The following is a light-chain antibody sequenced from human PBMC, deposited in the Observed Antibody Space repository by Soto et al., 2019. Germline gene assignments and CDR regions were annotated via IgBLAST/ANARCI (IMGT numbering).Light chain of an antibody. CDR2: EVT. Sequence: QSALTQPASVSGSPGQSITVSCTGTSSDVGGHNYVSWFQQHPGQAPKLLIYEVTTRPSGVSTRFSGSKSGNTASLTISGLQAEDEADYYCCSYAGRSTWDVVFGGGTQLTVL. CDR3: CSYAGRSTWDVV. J-gene: IGLJ2*01. CDR1: SSDVGGHNY. V-gene: IGLV2-14*01.